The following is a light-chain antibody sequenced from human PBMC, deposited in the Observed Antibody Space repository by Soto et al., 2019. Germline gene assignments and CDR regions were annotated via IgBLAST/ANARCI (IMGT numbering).Light chain of an antibody. CDR3: QKYDSVPWS. V-gene: IGKV1-27*01. CDR1: QGIGNN. J-gene: IGKJ1*01. CDR2: TAS. Sequence: DIQMTQSPSSLSASVGDRVTITCRASQGIGNNLAWYQQKPGKVPKVPIYTASTLHSGVPSRFSGSGSGTDFTLTINSLQPEDVATYFCQKYDSVPWSFGQGTRVEI.